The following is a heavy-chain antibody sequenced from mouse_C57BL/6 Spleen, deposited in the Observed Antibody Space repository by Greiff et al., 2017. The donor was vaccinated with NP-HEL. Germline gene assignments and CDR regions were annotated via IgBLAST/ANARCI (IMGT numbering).Heavy chain of an antibody. D-gene: IGHD1-1*01. CDR2: IHPNSGST. Sequence: VQLQQPGAELVKPGASVKLSCKASGYTFTSYWMHWVKQRPGQGLEWIGMIHPNSGSTNYNEKFKSKATLTVDKSSSTAYMQLSSLTSEDSAVYYCAREAGYYGSGRNYFDYWGQGTTLTVSS. V-gene: IGHV1-64*01. CDR1: GYTFTSYW. CDR3: AREAGYYGSGRNYFDY. J-gene: IGHJ2*01.